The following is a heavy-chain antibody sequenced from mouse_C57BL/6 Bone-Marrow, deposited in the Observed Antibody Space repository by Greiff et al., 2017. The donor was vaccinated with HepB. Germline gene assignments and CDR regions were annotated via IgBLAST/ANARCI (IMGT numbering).Heavy chain of an antibody. CDR1: GFTFSDYY. J-gene: IGHJ4*01. V-gene: IGHV5-16*01. CDR2: INYDGSST. CDR3: ARDPFYAMDY. Sequence: EVQLVESEGGLVQPGSSMKLSCTASGFTFSDYYMAWVRQVPEKGLEWVANINYDGSSTYYLDSLKSRFIISRDNAKNSLYLQMSSLKSEDTATYYCARDPFYAMDYWGQGTSVTVSS.